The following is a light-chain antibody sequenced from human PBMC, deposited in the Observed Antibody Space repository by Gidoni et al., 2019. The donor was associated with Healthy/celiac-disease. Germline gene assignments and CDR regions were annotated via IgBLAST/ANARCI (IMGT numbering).Light chain of an antibody. J-gene: IGLJ3*02. Sequence: QSALPQPPSVSRSPGQSSTISCTGTSSDVGGYNYVSWYQQHPGDAPKLMIYDVSNRPSGVSNRFSGSKSGNTASLTISGLQAEDEADYYCSSYTSSSTQVFGGGTKLTVL. CDR3: SSYTSSSTQV. V-gene: IGLV2-14*01. CDR2: DVS. CDR1: SSDVGGYNY.